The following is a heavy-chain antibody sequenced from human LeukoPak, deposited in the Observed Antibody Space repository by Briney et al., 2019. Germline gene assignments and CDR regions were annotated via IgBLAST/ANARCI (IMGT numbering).Heavy chain of an antibody. D-gene: IGHD3-10*01. Sequence: GGSLRLSCAASGYTFTGYYMHWVRQAPGQGLEWMGWINPNSGGTNYAQKFQGRVTMTRDTSISTAYMELSRLRSDDTAVYYCARGVSGIYYYYYMDVWGKGTTVTVSS. V-gene: IGHV1-2*02. CDR3: ARGVSGIYYYYYMDV. J-gene: IGHJ6*03. CDR2: INPNSGGT. CDR1: GYTFTGYY.